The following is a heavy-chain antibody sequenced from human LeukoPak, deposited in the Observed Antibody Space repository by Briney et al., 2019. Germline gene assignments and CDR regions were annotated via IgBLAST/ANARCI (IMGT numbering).Heavy chain of an antibody. V-gene: IGHV3-23*01. CDR3: AKEQGWFGECSTY. CDR2: IGGNGGST. CDR1: GFTFRSYA. Sequence: GGSLRLSCAPSGFTFRSYAMSWVRQAPGKGLEWVSAIGGNGGSTYYAESVKGRFTISRDNSKNTRYLQMASLRADDTALYYCAKEQGWFGECSTYWGQGTLVTVSS. D-gene: IGHD3-10*01. J-gene: IGHJ4*02.